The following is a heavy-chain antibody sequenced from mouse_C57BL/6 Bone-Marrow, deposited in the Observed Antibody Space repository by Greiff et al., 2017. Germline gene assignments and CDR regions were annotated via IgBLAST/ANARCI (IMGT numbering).Heavy chain of an antibody. CDR2: IYPGSGST. CDR3: DTTVVVPHWYFDV. V-gene: IGHV1-55*01. J-gene: IGHJ1*03. Sequence: QVQLQQPGAELVKPGASVKMSCKASGYTFTSYWITWVKQRPGQGLEWIGDIYPGSGSTNYNEKFKSKATLTVDTSSSTAYMQLSSLTSEDSAFYCCDTTVVVPHWYFDVWGTGTTGTVSS. D-gene: IGHD1-1*01. CDR1: GYTFTSYW.